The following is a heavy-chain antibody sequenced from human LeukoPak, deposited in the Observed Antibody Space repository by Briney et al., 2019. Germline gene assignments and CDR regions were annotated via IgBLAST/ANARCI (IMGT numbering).Heavy chain of an antibody. CDR1: GFIFTNYF. Sequence: PGGSLRLSCAASGFIFTNYFMSWVRQAPGKGLEWVASIKHDGSEKYYVDSVRGRFTISRDNTMNSLYLQMSSLRAEDTAVYYCARAYCGGDCYSGPHFDYWGQGTLVTVSS. CDR3: ARAYCGGDCYSGPHFDY. V-gene: IGHV3-7*01. CDR2: IKHDGSEK. D-gene: IGHD2-21*02. J-gene: IGHJ4*02.